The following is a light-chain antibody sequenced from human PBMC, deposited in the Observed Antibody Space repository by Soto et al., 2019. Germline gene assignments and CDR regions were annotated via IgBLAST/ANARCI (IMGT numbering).Light chain of an antibody. J-gene: IGLJ1*01. CDR3: SSYTSSSTYV. CDR2: DVG. Sequence: QSALTQPASVSGSPGQSITISCTGTSSDVGGYDYVSWYQQHPGKAPKLIIYDVGNRPSGVSNRFSGSKSGNTASLTISGLQAEDEADYYCSSYTSSSTYVFGTGTKLT. V-gene: IGLV2-14*03. CDR1: SSDVGGYDY.